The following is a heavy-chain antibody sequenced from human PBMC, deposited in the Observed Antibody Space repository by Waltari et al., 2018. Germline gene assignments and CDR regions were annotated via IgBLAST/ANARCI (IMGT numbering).Heavy chain of an antibody. CDR3: ARAGPYYDFWSGYFYFDY. CDR1: GYTFTSYA. J-gene: IGHJ4*02. Sequence: QVQLVQSGAEVKKPGASVKVSCKASGYTFTSYAMHWVRQAPGQRLEWMGWINAGNGNTKYSQEFQGRVTITRDTSASTAYMELSSLRSEDMAVYYCARAGPYYDFWSGYFYFDYWGQGILVTVSS. CDR2: INAGNGNT. D-gene: IGHD3-3*01. V-gene: IGHV1-3*03.